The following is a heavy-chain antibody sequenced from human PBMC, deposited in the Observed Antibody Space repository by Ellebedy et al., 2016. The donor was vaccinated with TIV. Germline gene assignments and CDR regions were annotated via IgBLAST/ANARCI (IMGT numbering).Heavy chain of an antibody. D-gene: IGHD4-17*01. Sequence: GGPLRLSCAASGFTFNSYWMTWVRQAPGKGLEWVANINQDGSEKHYVDSVKGRFTISRDNDKNSLDLQMNSLRVEDTAVYYCATDGSYGDYLSPTHAFVIWGQGTMVTVSS. J-gene: IGHJ3*02. V-gene: IGHV3-7*01. CDR2: INQDGSEK. CDR3: ATDGSYGDYLSPTHAFVI. CDR1: GFTFNSYW.